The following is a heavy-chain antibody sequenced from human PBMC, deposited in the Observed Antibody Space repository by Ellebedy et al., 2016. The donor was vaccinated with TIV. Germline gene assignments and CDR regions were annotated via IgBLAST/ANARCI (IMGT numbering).Heavy chain of an antibody. CDR2: IYTSGST. D-gene: IGHD3-22*01. CDR3: ARSVVVTDAFDI. V-gene: IGHV4-4*07. J-gene: IGHJ3*02. CDR1: GGSISSYY. Sequence: GSLRLXXTVSGGSISSYYWSWIRQPAGKGLEWIGRIYTSGSTNYNPSLKSRVTMSVDTSKNQFSLKLSSVTAADTAVYYCARSVVVTDAFDIWGQGTMVTVSS.